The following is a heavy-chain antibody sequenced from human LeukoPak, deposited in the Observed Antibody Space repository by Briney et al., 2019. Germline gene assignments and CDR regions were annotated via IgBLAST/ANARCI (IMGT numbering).Heavy chain of an antibody. V-gene: IGHV4-4*02. D-gene: IGHD1-26*01. CDR3: ARGSGSYLFDY. CDR2: IYHSGST. Sequence: PSETLSLTCAVSGGSISSSNWWSWIRPPPGKGLEWIGEIYHSGSTNYNPSLKSRVTISVDKSKTQFSPKLSSVTAADTAVYYCARGSGSYLFDYWGQGTLVTVSS. J-gene: IGHJ4*02. CDR1: GGSISSSNW.